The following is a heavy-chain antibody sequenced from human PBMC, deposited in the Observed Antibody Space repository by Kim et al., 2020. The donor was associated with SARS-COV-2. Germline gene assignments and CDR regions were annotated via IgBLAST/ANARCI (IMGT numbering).Heavy chain of an antibody. CDR3: ARDYYGSVGWFDP. J-gene: IGHJ5*02. V-gene: IGHV4-31*02. D-gene: IGHD3-10*01. Sequence: YNPSHKSRVTLSVDTSKNQFSLKLSSVAAADTAVYYCARDYYGSVGWFDPWGQGTLVTVSS.